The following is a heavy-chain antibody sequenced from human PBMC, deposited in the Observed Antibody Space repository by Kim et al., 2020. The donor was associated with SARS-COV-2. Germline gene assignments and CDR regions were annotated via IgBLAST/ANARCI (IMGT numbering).Heavy chain of an antibody. D-gene: IGHD5-12*01. V-gene: IGHV4-59*13. CDR2: IYYSGST. CDR3: ARFRVATSPYCYYYGMDA. Sequence: SETLSLTCTVSGGSISSYYWSWIRQPPGKGLEWIGYIYYSGSTNYNPSLKSRVTISVDTSKNQFSLKLSSVAAADTAVYYWARFRVATSPYCYYYGMDAWGQGTTLTVSS. CDR1: GGSISSYY. J-gene: IGHJ6*02.